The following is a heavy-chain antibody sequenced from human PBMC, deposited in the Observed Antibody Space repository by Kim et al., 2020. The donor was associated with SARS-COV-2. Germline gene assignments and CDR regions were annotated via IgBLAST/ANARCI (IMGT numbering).Heavy chain of an antibody. V-gene: IGHV7-4-1*02. CDR3: ARAVEYYDILTGFYYYYGMDV. Sequence: ASVKVSFKASGYTFTSYTMNWVRQAPGQGLEWMGWINTKTGNPTYAQGFTGRYVFSLDTSVSTAYLQISSLKAEDTAVYYCARAVEYYDILTGFYYYYGMDVWGQGTTVTVSS. CDR2: INTKTGNP. J-gene: IGHJ6*02. CDR1: GYTFTSYT. D-gene: IGHD3-9*01.